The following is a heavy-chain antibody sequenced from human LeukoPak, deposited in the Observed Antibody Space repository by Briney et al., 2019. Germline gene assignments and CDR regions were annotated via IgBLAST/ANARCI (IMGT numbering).Heavy chain of an antibody. CDR3: ARHKSSEWGAGDFDY. J-gene: IGHJ4*02. Sequence: SETQSLTCAVSGYSISSGYYCGWIRQPPGKGLEWIGSIYHSGSTYYNPSLKSRVTISVDTSKNQFSLKLSSVTAADTAVYYCARHKSSEWGAGDFDYWGQGTLVTVSS. CDR1: GYSISSGYY. V-gene: IGHV4-38-2*01. CDR2: IYHSGST. D-gene: IGHD3-3*01.